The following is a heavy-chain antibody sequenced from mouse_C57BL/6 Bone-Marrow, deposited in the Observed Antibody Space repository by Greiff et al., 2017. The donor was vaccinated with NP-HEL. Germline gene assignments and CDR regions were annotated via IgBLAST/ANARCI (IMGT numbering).Heavy chain of an antibody. CDR3: AREGGSRYFDV. CDR2: ISSGSSTI. D-gene: IGHD1-1*02. Sequence: QLVESGGGLVKPGGSLKLSCAASGFTFSDYGMHWVRQAPEKGLEWVAYISSGSSTIYYADTVKGRFTISRDNAKNTLFLQMTSLRSEDTAMYYCAREGGSRYFDVWGTGTTVTVSS. CDR1: GFTFSDYG. V-gene: IGHV5-17*01. J-gene: IGHJ1*03.